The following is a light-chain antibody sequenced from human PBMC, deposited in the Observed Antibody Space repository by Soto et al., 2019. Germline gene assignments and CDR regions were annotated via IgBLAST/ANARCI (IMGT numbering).Light chain of an antibody. J-gene: IGLJ1*01. V-gene: IGLV2-14*01. CDR3: SSYTSSSTYV. CDR1: SSDVGGYNY. CDR2: DVS. Sequence: QSALTQPASVSGSPGQSITISCTGTSSDVGGYNYVSWYQQHPGKAPKLMIYDVSNRPSGVSNRFSGSKSGNTASLTISGLQAEDEADDYCSSYTSSSTYVFGTGTKLTDL.